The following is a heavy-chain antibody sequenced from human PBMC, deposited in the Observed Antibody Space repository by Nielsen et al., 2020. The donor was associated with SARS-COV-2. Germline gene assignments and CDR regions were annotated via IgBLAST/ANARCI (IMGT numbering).Heavy chain of an antibody. Sequence: GGSLRLSCTAFGFDFSDYYMSWLRQAPGKGLEWVSWISSTDSGATVNYPDSVRGRFTISRDNAKNSLYLQMNSLRAGDTAVYYCARGSYDYYYMDVWGKGTTVTVSS. J-gene: IGHJ6*03. CDR3: ARGSYDYYYMDV. CDR1: GFDFSDYY. D-gene: IGHD2-15*01. V-gene: IGHV3-11*04. CDR2: ISSTDSGATV.